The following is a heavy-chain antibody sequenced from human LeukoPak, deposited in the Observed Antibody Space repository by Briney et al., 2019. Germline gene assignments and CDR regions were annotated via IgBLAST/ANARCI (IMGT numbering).Heavy chain of an antibody. CDR3: AREVQEWLRTIWSAVGIDY. Sequence: GGSLRLSCAASGFTFSSYSMNWVRQAPGKGLEWVSSISSSSSYIYYADSVKGRFTISRDNAKNPLYLQMNSLRAEDTAVYYCAREVQEWLRTIWSAVGIDYWGQGTLVTVSS. CDR1: GFTFSSYS. CDR2: ISSSSSYI. J-gene: IGHJ4*02. D-gene: IGHD5-12*01. V-gene: IGHV3-21*01.